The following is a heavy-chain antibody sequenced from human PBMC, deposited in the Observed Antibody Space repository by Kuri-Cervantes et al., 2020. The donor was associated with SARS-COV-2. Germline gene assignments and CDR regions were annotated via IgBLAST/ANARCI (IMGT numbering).Heavy chain of an antibody. Sequence: GGSLRLSCAASGFTFSSYAMSWVRQAPGKGLEWVTFISSDGMNKECMASGKGRFTISRDNSQNTLHLQMKSLRDEDTAIYYCAKDRAGVHDFWGQGTLVTVSS. D-gene: IGHD2-21*01. V-gene: IGHV3-30*18. CDR3: AKDRAGVHDF. J-gene: IGHJ4*02. CDR2: ISSDGMNK. CDR1: GFTFSSYA.